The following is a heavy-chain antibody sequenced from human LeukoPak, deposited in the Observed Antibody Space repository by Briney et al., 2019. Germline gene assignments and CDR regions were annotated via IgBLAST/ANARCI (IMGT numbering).Heavy chain of an antibody. CDR2: ITASGTTT. D-gene: IGHD3-10*01. J-gene: IGHJ4*02. Sequence: PGGSLRLSCAASGFTVSSNYMSWVRQAPGKGLEWVSAITASGTTTYYADSVKGRFTISRDDSKNTLSLQMDSLSAEDTALYYCAKYISDSGAYYAFDYWSQGTLVTVSS. V-gene: IGHV3-23*01. CDR3: AKYISDSGAYYAFDY. CDR1: GFTVSSNY.